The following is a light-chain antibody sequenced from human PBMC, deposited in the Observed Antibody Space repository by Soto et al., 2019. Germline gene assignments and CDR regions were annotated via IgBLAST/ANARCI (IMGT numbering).Light chain of an antibody. CDR1: QSVTSNA. J-gene: IGKJ4*01. CDR3: QQCSKWPLT. CDR2: GVS. V-gene: IGKV3D-20*02. Sequence: EIVLTQSSATLSLSPGERATLSCRASQSVTSNALAWYQQKPGQAPRLLIYGVSSRATGIPDRFSGSGSGTDFTLTISSLEPEDFAVYYCQQCSKWPLTFGGGTKVEIK.